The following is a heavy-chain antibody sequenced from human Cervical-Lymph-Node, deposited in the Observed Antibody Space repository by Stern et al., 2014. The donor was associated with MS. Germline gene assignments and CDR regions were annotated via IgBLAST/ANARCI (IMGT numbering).Heavy chain of an antibody. CDR1: GFTFSSYG. CDR2: IWYDGSKK. Sequence: QVQLGQSGGGVVQPGRSLRLSCAASGFTFSSYGMHWVRQAPGKGLEWMALIWYDGSKKYYADSVKGRFTISRDNSKNTLYLQMNSLRAEDTAVFYCARDEGVYGSGFVGLGMDVWGQGTTVTVSS. D-gene: IGHD3-10*01. V-gene: IGHV3-33*01. CDR3: ARDEGVYGSGFVGLGMDV. J-gene: IGHJ6*02.